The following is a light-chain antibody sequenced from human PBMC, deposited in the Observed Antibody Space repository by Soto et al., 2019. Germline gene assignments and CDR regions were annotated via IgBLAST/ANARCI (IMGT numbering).Light chain of an antibody. CDR1: QSVSSN. CDR3: QQYNNWPPIT. J-gene: IGKJ5*01. Sequence: DIVITQSPATLSVSPGERATLSCRASQSVSSNLAWYQKKPGQAPRLLIYGASTRATGIPARFSGSGSGTELTLTISSLQSEDFAAYYCQQYNNWPPITFGQGTRLEIK. CDR2: GAS. V-gene: IGKV3-15*01.